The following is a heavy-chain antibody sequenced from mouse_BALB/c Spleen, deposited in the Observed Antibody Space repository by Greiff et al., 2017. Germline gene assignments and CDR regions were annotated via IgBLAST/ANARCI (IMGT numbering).Heavy chain of an antibody. CDR1: GFTFSSYT. D-gene: IGHD2-14*01. CDR2: ISSGGSYT. V-gene: IGHV5-6-4*01. CDR3: ARRYDWFAY. J-gene: IGHJ3*01. Sequence: EVQVVESGGGLVKPGGSLKLSCAASGFTFSSYTMSWVRQTPEKRLEWVATISSGGSYTYYPDSVKGRFTISRDNAKNNLYLQMSSLKSEDTAMYYCARRYDWFAYWGQGTLVTVSA.